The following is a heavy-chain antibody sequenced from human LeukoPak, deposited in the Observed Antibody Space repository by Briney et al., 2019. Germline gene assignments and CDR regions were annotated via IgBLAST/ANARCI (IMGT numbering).Heavy chain of an antibody. Sequence: SETLSLTCAVYGGSFSGYYWSWIRQPPGKGLEWIGEINHSGSTNYNPSLKSRVTISVDTSKNQFSLKLSSVTAADTAVYYCARGQTDTQDGMDVWGQGTTVTVSS. CDR3: ARGQTDTQDGMDV. D-gene: IGHD2-15*01. CDR1: GGSFSGYY. J-gene: IGHJ6*02. V-gene: IGHV4-34*01. CDR2: INHSGST.